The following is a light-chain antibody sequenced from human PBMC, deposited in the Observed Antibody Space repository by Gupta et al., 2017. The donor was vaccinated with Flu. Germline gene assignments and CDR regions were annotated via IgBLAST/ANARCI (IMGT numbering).Light chain of an antibody. V-gene: IGKV2-30*02. Sequence: IFFWTSQRVVHSDGKIYLSWFHQRSGQSPRRLIYKVSNRDSGGIARISGSGSGADFTMEISGVEAEDVGIFYCMQGANWPYTFGQGTKLEI. CDR1: QRVVHSDGKIY. J-gene: IGKJ2*01. CDR2: KVS. CDR3: MQGANWPYT.